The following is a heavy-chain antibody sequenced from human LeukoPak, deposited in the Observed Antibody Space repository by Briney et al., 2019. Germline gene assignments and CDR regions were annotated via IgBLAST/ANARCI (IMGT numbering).Heavy chain of an antibody. V-gene: IGHV4-59*01. CDR2: IYYIGST. D-gene: IGHD5-18*01. CDR3: ARTTEGGYTYDYFYYYYMHV. J-gene: IGHJ6*03. Sequence: SESLSLTCTVSGGSISRYYWSWIQQTPGKGLGWIVYIYYIGSTHYNPSLKSRVAISVHTSKNQFSLKLSSVTPADTAVYHCARTTEGGYTYDYFYYYYMHVWGKGTTVTISS. CDR1: GGSISRYY.